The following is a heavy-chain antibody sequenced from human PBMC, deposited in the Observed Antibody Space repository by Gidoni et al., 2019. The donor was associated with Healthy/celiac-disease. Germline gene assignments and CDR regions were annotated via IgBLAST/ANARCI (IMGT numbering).Heavy chain of an antibody. J-gene: IGHJ4*02. D-gene: IGHD3-22*01. CDR2: INHSGST. V-gene: IGHV4-34*01. CDR1: GGSFSGYY. CDR3: ARRSGSGYAYYYDSSGRDEFDY. Sequence: QVQLQQWGAGLLKPSETLSITCAVYGGSFSGYYWSWIRQPPGKGLEWIGEINHSGSTNYNPSLKSRVTISVDTSKNQFSLKLSSVTAADTAVYYCARRSGSGYAYYYDSSGRDEFDYWGQGTLVTVSS.